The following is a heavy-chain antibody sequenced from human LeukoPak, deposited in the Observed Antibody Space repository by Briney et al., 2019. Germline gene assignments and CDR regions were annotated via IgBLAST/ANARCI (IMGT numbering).Heavy chain of an antibody. Sequence: GGSLRLSCAASGLTFSTYTMNWVRQAPGKGLQWVSYISLSSSTMYYADSVKGRFTISRDNANNSLYLQMNSLRAEDTAVCYCCLGYCSGGSCYKGDYWGQGTLVTVSS. CDR1: GLTFSTYT. D-gene: IGHD2-15*01. V-gene: IGHV3-48*01. J-gene: IGHJ4*02. CDR2: ISLSSSTM. CDR3: CLGYCSGGSCYKGDY.